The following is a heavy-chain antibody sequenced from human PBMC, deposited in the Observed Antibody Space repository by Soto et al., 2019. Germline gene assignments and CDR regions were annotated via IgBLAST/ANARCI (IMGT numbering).Heavy chain of an antibody. CDR3: AGDPLHYDILTGYSPNYFDF. J-gene: IGHJ4*02. D-gene: IGHD3-9*01. V-gene: IGHV3-33*01. CDR2: IWYDGSNK. Sequence: GGSLRLSCAASGFTFSDYGMHWVRQAPGKGLEWVAVIWYDGSNKYYADSVKGRFTISRDNSKNTLYLQMNSLRAEDTAVYYCAGDPLHYDILTGYSPNYFDFWGQGTLVTVSS. CDR1: GFTFSDYG.